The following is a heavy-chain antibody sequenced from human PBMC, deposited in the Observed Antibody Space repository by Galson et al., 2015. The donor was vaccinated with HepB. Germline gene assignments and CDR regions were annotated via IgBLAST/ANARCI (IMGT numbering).Heavy chain of an antibody. J-gene: IGHJ4*02. V-gene: IGHV1-3*01. CDR3: ARDGVYSGSYFDY. Sequence: SVKVSCKASGYTFTSYAMHWVRQAPGQRLEWMGWINAGNGNTKYSQKFQGRVTITRDTSASTAYMELSSLRSEDTTVYYCARDGVYSGSYFDYWGQGTLVTVSS. D-gene: IGHD1-26*01. CDR1: GYTFTSYA. CDR2: INAGNGNT.